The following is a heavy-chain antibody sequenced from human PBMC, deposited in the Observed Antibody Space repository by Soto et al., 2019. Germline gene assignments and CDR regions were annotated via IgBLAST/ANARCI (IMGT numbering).Heavy chain of an antibody. CDR2: IYTSGST. D-gene: IGHD3-9*01. V-gene: IGHV4-4*07. Sequence: QVQLQESGPGLVKPSETLSLTCTVSGGSISSYYWSWIRQPAGKGLEWIGRIYTSGSTNYNPSLKSRVTMSVDTSKNQFSLKLSSVTAADTAVYYCARGYYDILTGTTTYNWFDPWGQGTLVTVSS. CDR1: GGSISSYY. CDR3: ARGYYDILTGTTTYNWFDP. J-gene: IGHJ5*02.